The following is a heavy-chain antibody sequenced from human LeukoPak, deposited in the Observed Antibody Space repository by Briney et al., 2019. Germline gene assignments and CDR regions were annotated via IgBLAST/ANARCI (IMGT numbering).Heavy chain of an antibody. CDR3: ARGHYGSGF. J-gene: IGHJ4*02. Sequence: GASVKVSCKASGGTFSSQTINWVRQAPGGGLEWMGRIIPVFGVADYAQKFQGRVTITTDEPTSTGYTELSSLTFDDTAVYYCARGHYGSGFWGQGTLVIVSS. CDR2: IIPVFGVA. V-gene: IGHV1-69*05. CDR1: GGTFSSQT. D-gene: IGHD3-10*01.